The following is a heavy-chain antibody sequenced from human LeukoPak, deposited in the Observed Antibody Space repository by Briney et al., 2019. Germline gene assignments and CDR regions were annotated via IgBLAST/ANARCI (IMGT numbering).Heavy chain of an antibody. CDR3: AREALESSGLFDY. D-gene: IGHD3-22*01. Sequence: PGGSLRLSCAASGFTFNTYTMYWVRQAPGRGLEYVSAISNNGGSTYYTNSVKRRFTISRDNSKNTLYLQMGSLRTEDMAMYYCAREALESSGLFDYWGQGTLVTVSS. V-gene: IGHV3-64*01. J-gene: IGHJ4*02. CDR2: ISNNGGST. CDR1: GFTFNTYT.